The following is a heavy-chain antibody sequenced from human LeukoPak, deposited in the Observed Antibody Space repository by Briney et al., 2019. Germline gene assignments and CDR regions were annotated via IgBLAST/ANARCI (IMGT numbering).Heavy chain of an antibody. CDR1: GLTFGGDA. V-gene: IGHV3-23*01. D-gene: IGHD4-17*01. J-gene: IGHJ4*02. Sequence: PGGSLRLSCTASGLTFGGDAVSWVRQAPGKGLQWVSAISGSGGSTYYADSVKGRFTISRDNSKNTLYLQMNSLRAEDTAVYYCANSLLYGALYFDYWGQGTLVTVSS. CDR3: ANSLLYGALYFDY. CDR2: ISGSGGST.